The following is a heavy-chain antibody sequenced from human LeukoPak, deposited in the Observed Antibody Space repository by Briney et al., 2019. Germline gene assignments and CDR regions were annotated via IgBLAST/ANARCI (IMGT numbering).Heavy chain of an antibody. J-gene: IGHJ4*02. Sequence: SETLSLTCAVYGGSFSGYSWSWIRQPTGKGLEWIGEINPGRRTHYNPSLKSRVTISVDTSKNQFSLKLSSVTAADTAVYYCARGKTRTSIAPLRSRLEYYFDYWGQGSLVTVSS. D-gene: IGHD6-6*01. CDR2: INPGRRT. V-gene: IGHV4-34*01. CDR1: GGSFSGYS. CDR3: ARGKTRTSIAPLRSRLEYYFDY.